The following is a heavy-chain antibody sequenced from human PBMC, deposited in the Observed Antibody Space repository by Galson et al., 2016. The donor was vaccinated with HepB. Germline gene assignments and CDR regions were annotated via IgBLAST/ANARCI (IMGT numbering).Heavy chain of an antibody. CDR3: AKAGDYDLLAGFDY. CDR2: VSNDGSDK. Sequence: SLRLSCAASGFIFSSHGMHWVRQTPGKGLEWVAAVSNDGSDKYYAHSVKGRFTISRDNSKNTLYLQMNSLRAEDTAVYHCAKAGDYDLLAGFDYWGQGTPVTVSS. V-gene: IGHV3-30*18. CDR1: GFIFSSHG. D-gene: IGHD3-9*01. J-gene: IGHJ4*02.